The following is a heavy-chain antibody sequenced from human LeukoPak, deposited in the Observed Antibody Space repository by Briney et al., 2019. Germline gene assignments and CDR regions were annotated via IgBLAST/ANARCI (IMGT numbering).Heavy chain of an antibody. CDR1: GYSFSSGGYY. CDR3: ARGVVVRGLTDYFDY. D-gene: IGHD3-10*01. Sequence: SETLSLTCTVSGYSFSSGGYYWSWIRQLPGKGLEWIGHMYYTDTTYSNPSLKSRVTISVDTSKNQFSLNLSSVTAADTAVYYCARGVVVRGLTDYFDYWGQGTLVTVSS. J-gene: IGHJ4*02. V-gene: IGHV4-31*03. CDR2: MYYTDTT.